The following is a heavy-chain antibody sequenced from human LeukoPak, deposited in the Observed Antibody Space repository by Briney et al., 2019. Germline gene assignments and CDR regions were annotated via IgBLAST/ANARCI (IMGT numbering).Heavy chain of an antibody. V-gene: IGHV4-34*01. Sequence: SETLSLTCAVYGGSFSGYYWSWIRQPPGKGLEWIGEINHSGSTNYNPSLKSRVTISVDTSKNQFSLKLSSVTAADTAVYYCARGPQVIERGYSYGADPWGQGTLVTVSS. D-gene: IGHD5-18*01. CDR1: GGSFSGYY. CDR2: INHSGST. CDR3: ARGPQVIERGYSYGADP. J-gene: IGHJ5*02.